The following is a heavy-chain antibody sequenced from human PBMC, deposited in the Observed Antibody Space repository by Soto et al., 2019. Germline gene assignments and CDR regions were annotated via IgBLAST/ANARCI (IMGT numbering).Heavy chain of an antibody. CDR3: ARGYCSGGSCPEFDY. CDR2: ISSSSSAI. J-gene: IGHJ4*02. Sequence: EVQLVESGGGLVQPGGSLRLSCAASGFTFSSYNMNWVRQAPGKGLEWVSYISSSSSAIYYADSVKGRFTISRDNAKNSLYLQVNSLRDEATAVYSCARGYCSGGSCPEFDYWGQGTLVTVSS. CDR1: GFTFSSYN. D-gene: IGHD2-15*01. V-gene: IGHV3-48*02.